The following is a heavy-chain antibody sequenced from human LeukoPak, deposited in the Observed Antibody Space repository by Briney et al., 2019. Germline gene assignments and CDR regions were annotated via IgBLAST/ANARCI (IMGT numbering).Heavy chain of an antibody. CDR1: GFTFSSYG. J-gene: IGHJ4*02. CDR2: ISYDGSNK. V-gene: IGHV3-30*18. Sequence: PGRSLRLSCAASGFTFSSYGMHWVRQAPGKGLEWVAVISYDGSNKYYADSVKGRFTISRDNSKNTLYLQMNSLRAEDTAVYYCAKGLQYSDNWGQGTLVTVSS. CDR3: AKGLQYSDN. D-gene: IGHD3-9*01.